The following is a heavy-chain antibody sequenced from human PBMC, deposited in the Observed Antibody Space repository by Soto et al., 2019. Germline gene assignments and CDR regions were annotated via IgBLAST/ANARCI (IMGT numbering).Heavy chain of an antibody. J-gene: IGHJ6*02. D-gene: IGHD2-2*01. CDR3: ARAPAAIDYYYYGMDV. V-gene: IGHV1-8*01. Sequence: ASVKVSCKASGYTFTSYDSNWVRQATGQGLEWMGWMNPNSGNTGYAQKFQGRVTMTRNTSISTAYMELSSLRSEDTAVYYCARAPAAIDYYYYGMDVWGQGTTVTVS. CDR2: MNPNSGNT. CDR1: GYTFTSYD.